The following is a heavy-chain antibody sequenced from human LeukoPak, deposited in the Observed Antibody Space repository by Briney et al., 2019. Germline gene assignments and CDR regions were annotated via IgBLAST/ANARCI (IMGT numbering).Heavy chain of an antibody. CDR1: GGSFSGYY. J-gene: IGHJ4*02. D-gene: IGHD1-26*01. CDR3: ARGRSGSFD. Sequence: SETLSLTCAVYGGSFSGYYWSWIRQPPGKGLEWIGEINHSGSTNYNPSLKSRVTISVDTSKNQFSLKLSSVTAADTAVYYCARGRSGSFDWGQGSLVTVSS. V-gene: IGHV4-34*01. CDR2: INHSGST.